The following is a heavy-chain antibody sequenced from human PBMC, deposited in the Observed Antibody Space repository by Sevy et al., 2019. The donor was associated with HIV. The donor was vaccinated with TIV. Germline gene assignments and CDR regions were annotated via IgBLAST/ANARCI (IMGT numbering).Heavy chain of an antibody. J-gene: IGHJ6*02. Sequence: GESLKISCAASGFTFSSYWMSWVRQAPGKGLEWVANIKQDGSEKYYVDSVKGRFTISRDNARNPLYLQMNSLRAEDTAVYYCAGATGTTKADYYYYGMDVWGQGTTVTVSS. CDR1: GFTFSSYW. V-gene: IGHV3-7*04. CDR2: IKQDGSEK. CDR3: AGATGTTKADYYYYGMDV. D-gene: IGHD1-1*01.